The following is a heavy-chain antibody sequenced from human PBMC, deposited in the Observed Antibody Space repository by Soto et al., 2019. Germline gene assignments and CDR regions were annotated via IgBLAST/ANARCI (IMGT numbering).Heavy chain of an antibody. D-gene: IGHD6-6*01. CDR1: GFTFSSYA. V-gene: IGHV3-23*01. J-gene: IGHJ4*02. Sequence: GGSLRLSCAASGFTFSSYAMSWVRQAPGKGLEWVSAISGSGGSTYYADSVKGRFTISRDNSKNTLYLQMNSLRAEDTAVYYCAKGMVRSSSGRSFDYWGQGTLVTVSS. CDR3: AKGMVRSSSGRSFDY. CDR2: ISGSGGST.